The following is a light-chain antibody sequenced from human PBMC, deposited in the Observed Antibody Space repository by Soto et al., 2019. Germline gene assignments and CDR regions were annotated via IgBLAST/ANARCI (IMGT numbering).Light chain of an antibody. J-gene: IGKJ4*01. V-gene: IGKV3-11*01. Sequence: EIVLTQSPATLSLSPGETATLSCRASQSVSSSLAWYQQKPGQTPRLLIHDASNRATGIPARFSGSGSGTDFTLTVSSLEPEEFAVYYCQQRSSWPLTFGGGTKVEIK. CDR3: QQRSSWPLT. CDR2: DAS. CDR1: QSVSSS.